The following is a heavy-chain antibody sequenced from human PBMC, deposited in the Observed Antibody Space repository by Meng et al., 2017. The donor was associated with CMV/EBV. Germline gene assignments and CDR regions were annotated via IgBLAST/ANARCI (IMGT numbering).Heavy chain of an antibody. CDR3: ARDDGSLDY. CDR2: INPNSGGT. Sequence: QVQLVQSGAEVKTPGASGKASCQASGYTVTGYYMHWVRQAPGQGLEWMGWINPNSGGTNYAQKFQGRVTMTRDTSISTAYMELSRLRSDDTAVYYCARDDGSLDYWGQGTLVTVSS. V-gene: IGHV1-2*02. CDR1: GYTVTGYY. D-gene: IGHD2-15*01. J-gene: IGHJ4*02.